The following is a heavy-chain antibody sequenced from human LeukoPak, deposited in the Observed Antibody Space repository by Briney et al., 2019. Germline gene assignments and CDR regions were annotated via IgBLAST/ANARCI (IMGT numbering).Heavy chain of an antibody. V-gene: IGHV3-74*01. J-gene: IGHJ4*02. D-gene: IGHD3-3*01. CDR3: ARTYDFWSGSQYYFDS. CDR1: GFTLSNYW. Sequence: GGSLRLSCAASGFTLSNYWMHWVRQAPGKGLVWVSRIKTDGVTTNYADSVKGCFTISRDNAKNTLYLQMNSLRAEDTAVYYCARTYDFWSGSQYYFDSWGPGTLVTVSS. CDR2: IKTDGVTT.